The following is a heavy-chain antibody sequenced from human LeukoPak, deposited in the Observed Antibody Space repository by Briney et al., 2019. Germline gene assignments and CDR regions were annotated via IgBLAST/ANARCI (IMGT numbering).Heavy chain of an antibody. Sequence: ASVKVSCKVSGYTLTELSMNWVRQAPGKGLEWMGGFDPEDGETIYAQKFQGRVTMTEDTSTDTAYMELSSLRSEDTAAYYCATDPAGVYYYMDVWGKGTTVTVSS. CDR3: ATDPAGVYYYMDV. D-gene: IGHD6-13*01. CDR1: GYTLTELS. V-gene: IGHV1-24*01. J-gene: IGHJ6*03. CDR2: FDPEDGET.